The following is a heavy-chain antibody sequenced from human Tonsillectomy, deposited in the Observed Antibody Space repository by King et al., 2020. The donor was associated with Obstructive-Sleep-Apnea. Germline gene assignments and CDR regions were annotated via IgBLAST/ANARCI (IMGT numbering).Heavy chain of an antibody. CDR1: GFTFSSYS. CDR2: ISSSSSTI. V-gene: IGHV3-48*04. J-gene: IGHJ2*01. Sequence: VQLVESGGGLGQPGGSLRLSCVASGFTFSSYSMDWVCQAPWKGLEWASYISSSSSTIHYTDSVNGRFTISRDNAKNSLYLQMNSLRAVDTAVYYCARGLGYCSGGSCYQQRPFDLWGRGTLVTVSS. D-gene: IGHD2-15*01. CDR3: ARGLGYCSGGSCYQQRPFDL.